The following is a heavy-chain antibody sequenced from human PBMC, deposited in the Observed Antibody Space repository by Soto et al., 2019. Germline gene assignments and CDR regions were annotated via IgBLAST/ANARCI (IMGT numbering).Heavy chain of an antibody. CDR2: IKRKTDGGTT. CDR3: ITDYDILTGPTVGAFDS. D-gene: IGHD3-9*01. CDR1: GFTFENTW. V-gene: IGHV3-15*07. Sequence: GSLRLSCAASGFTFENTWMNWVRQTPGKGLEWVGRIKRKTDGGTTDYAAPVKGRFTISRDDSKNTLYLQMNSLKTEDTAVYYCITDYDILTGPTVGAFDSWGQGTMVTVSS. J-gene: IGHJ3*02.